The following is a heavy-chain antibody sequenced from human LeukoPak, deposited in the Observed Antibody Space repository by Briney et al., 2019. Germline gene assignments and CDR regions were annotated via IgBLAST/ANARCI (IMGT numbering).Heavy chain of an antibody. J-gene: IGHJ4*02. CDR3: AKDLSRRYYGSGSYYQGYFDY. V-gene: IGHV3-23*01. CDR2: ISGSGGST. Sequence: GGSLRLSCAASGFTFSSYGMSWVRQAPGKGLEWVSAISGSGGSTYYADSVKGRFTISRDNSKNTLYLQMNSLRAEDTAVYYCAKDLSRRYYGSGSYYQGYFDYWGQGTLVTVSS. D-gene: IGHD3-10*01. CDR1: GFTFSSYG.